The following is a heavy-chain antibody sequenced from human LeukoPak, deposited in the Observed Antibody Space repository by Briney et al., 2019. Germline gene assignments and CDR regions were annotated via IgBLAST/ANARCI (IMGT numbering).Heavy chain of an antibody. V-gene: IGHV3-53*01. J-gene: IGHJ4*02. D-gene: IGHD5-24*01. CDR3: ARTSLSGDGYKVAYFDY. CDR1: GLTVSTNY. Sequence: GESLRLSCAASGLTVSTNYMSWVRQVPGKGLEWVSLIYSSGSTYYADSVKGRFTISRDHSKNTLYLQMNSLTAEDTAVYYCARTSLSGDGYKVAYFDYWGQGTLVTVSS. CDR2: IYSSGST.